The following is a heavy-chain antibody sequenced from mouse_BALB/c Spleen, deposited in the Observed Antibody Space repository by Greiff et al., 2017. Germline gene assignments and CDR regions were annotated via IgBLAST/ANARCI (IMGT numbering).Heavy chain of an antibody. CDR3: ARVRYGNYVDY. D-gene: IGHD2-1*01. Sequence: EVKLQESGPGLVKPSQSLSLTCSVTGYSITSGYYWNWIRQFPGNKLEWMGYISYDGSNNYNPSLKNRISITRDTSKNQFFLKLNSVTTEDTATYYCARVRYGNYVDYWGQGTTLTVSS. CDR1: GYSITSGYY. J-gene: IGHJ2*01. CDR2: ISYDGSN. V-gene: IGHV3-6*02.